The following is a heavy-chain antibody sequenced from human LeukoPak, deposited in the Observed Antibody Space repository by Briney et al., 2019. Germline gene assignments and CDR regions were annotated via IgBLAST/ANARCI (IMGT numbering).Heavy chain of an antibody. CDR3: ARPMVRGEPRDY. D-gene: IGHD3-10*01. CDR1: GYSFNTYW. V-gene: IGHV5-51*01. CDR2: IYPRDSDT. Sequence: GESLKISCKGSGYSFNTYWIGWVRQLPGKGLEWMGIIYPRDSDTKYRPSFQGQVTISADKSISTVYLQWSSLKASDSAMYYSARPMVRGEPRDYWGQGTLVTVSS. J-gene: IGHJ4*02.